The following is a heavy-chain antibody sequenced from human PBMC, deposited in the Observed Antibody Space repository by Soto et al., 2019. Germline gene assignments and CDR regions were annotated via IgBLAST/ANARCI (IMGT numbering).Heavy chain of an antibody. CDR3: ARDLGPDTARLDETRTFDY. Sequence: SETLSLTCAVYGGSFSGYYWSWIRQPPGKGLEWIGEINHSGSTNYNPSLKSRVTISVDTSKNQFSLKLSSVTAADTAVYYCARDLGPDTARLDETRTFDYWGQGTLVTVSS. J-gene: IGHJ4*02. CDR1: GGSFSGYY. D-gene: IGHD5-18*01. CDR2: INHSGST. V-gene: IGHV4-34*01.